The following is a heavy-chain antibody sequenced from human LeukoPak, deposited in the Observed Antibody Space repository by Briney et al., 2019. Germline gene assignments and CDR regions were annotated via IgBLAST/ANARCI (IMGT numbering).Heavy chain of an antibody. V-gene: IGHV1-18*01. Sequence: GASVKVSCKASGYTFTSYGISWVRQAPGQGLEWMGWISAYNGNTNYAQKLQGRVTMTTDTSTSTAYMELRSLRSDDTAVYYCARDVSGSYWYYYGMDVWGQGTTVTVSS. J-gene: IGHJ6*02. CDR2: ISAYNGNT. D-gene: IGHD1-26*01. CDR3: ARDVSGSYWYYYGMDV. CDR1: GYTFTSYG.